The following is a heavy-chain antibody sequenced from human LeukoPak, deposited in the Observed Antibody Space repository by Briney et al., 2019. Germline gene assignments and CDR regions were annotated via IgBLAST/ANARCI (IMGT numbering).Heavy chain of an antibody. V-gene: IGHV3-21*01. CDR1: GFSFSSYS. D-gene: IGHD6-19*01. CDR2: ISSSSPYI. Sequence: GGSLRLSCAASGFSFSSYSMNWVRQAPGKGLEWVSSISSSSPYIYYADSVKGRFTISRDNAKNSLYLQMNSLRAEDTAVYYCARGGEGSGWYRGKDYWGQGTLVTVSS. J-gene: IGHJ4*02. CDR3: ARGGEGSGWYRGKDY.